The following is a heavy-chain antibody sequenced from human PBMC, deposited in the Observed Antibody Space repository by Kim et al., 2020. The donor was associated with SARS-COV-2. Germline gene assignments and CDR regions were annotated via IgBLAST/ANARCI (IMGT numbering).Heavy chain of an antibody. V-gene: IGHV4-34*01. CDR2: INHSGST. Sequence: SETLSLTCAVYGGSFSGYYWSWIRQPPGKGLEWIGEINHSGSTNYNPSLKSRVTISVDTSKNQFSLKLSSVTAADTAVYYCARGYSSGWIYWGQGTLVTVSS. CDR1: GGSFSGYY. CDR3: ARGYSSGWIY. J-gene: IGHJ4*02. D-gene: IGHD6-19*01.